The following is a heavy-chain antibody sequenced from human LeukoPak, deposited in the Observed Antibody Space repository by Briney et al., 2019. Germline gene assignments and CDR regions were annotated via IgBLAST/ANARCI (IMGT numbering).Heavy chain of an antibody. Sequence: GRSLRLSCAASGLIFSNYAMTWVRHAPGKGLEWVSSSGSTTDYSDSVKGRFTISRDNSKNTLYPQMNSLRADDTAVYYCTRDSSYGDYSTAFDYWGQGALVTVSS. CDR2: SGSTT. CDR3: TRDSSYGDYSTAFDY. D-gene: IGHD4-17*01. J-gene: IGHJ4*02. V-gene: IGHV3-23*01. CDR1: GLIFSNYA.